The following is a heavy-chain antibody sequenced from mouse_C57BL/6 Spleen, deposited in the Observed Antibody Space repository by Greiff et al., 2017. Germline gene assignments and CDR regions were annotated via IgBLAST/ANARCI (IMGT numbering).Heavy chain of an antibody. D-gene: IGHD5-1*01. CDR2: IDPENGDT. V-gene: IGHV14-4*01. J-gene: IGHJ2*01. CDR3: TIWSNYFFY. Sequence: EVKLMESGAELVRPGASVKLSCTASGFNIKDDYMHWVKQRPEQGLEWIGWIDPENGDTEYASKFQGKATITADTSSNTAYLQLSSLTSEDTAVYYCTIWSNYFFYWGQGTTLTVSS. CDR1: GFNIKDDY.